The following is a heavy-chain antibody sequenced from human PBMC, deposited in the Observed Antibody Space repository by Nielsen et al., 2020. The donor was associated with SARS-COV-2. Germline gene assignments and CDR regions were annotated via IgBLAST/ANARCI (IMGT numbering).Heavy chain of an antibody. CDR1: GFTFSSYW. Sequence: GESLKISCAASGFTFSSYWMNWVRQAPGKGLEWVANIKQDGSEKYYGDSVKGRFTISRDNAKNSLYLQMNSLRAEDTAVYYCVRDEALSSSWLAPHYWGQGTLVTVSS. V-gene: IGHV3-7*01. CDR2: IKQDGSEK. D-gene: IGHD6-13*01. J-gene: IGHJ4*02. CDR3: VRDEALSSSWLAPHY.